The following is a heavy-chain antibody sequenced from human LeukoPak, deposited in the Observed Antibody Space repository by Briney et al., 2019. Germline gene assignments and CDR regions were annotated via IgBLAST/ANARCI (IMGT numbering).Heavy chain of an antibody. V-gene: IGHV3-30*03. D-gene: IGHD3-22*01. CDR2: IQYNGNNK. Sequence: GRSLRLSCAASGFTFSSYGMHWVRLTPGKGLEWVTFIQYNGNNKYYTDSVKGRFTISRDNSRNTLYLQMASLRPEDTAVYYCATECAIEVPLGSGAFDYWGQGTLVTVSS. CDR3: ATECAIEVPLGSGAFDY. J-gene: IGHJ4*02. CDR1: GFTFSSYG.